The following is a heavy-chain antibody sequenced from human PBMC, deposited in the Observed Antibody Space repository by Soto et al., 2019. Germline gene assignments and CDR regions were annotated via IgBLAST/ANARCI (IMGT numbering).Heavy chain of an antibody. D-gene: IGHD3-22*01. Sequence: PSETLSLTCTVSGGSISSSSYYWGWVRHPPGKGLEWIGYVYYSGSTDYIPSLRSRLSMSIDESQNQLTLKLNSVTAADTATYYCARMSYFYDKWYFDLWGRGTLVTVSS. J-gene: IGHJ2*01. V-gene: IGHV4-30-4*08. CDR2: VYYSGST. CDR3: ARMSYFYDKWYFDL. CDR1: GGSISSSSYY.